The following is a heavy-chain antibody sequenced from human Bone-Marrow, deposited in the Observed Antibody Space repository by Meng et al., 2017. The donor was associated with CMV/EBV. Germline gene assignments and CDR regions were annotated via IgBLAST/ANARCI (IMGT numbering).Heavy chain of an antibody. CDR3: ASSGNPPPLYYYYGMDV. D-gene: IGHD1-26*01. J-gene: IGHJ6*02. CDR2: IIPILGIA. Sequence: SVKVSCKASGGTFSSYAISWVRQAPGQGLEWMGGIIPILGIANYAQKFQGRVTITADKSTSTAYMELSSLRSEDTAVYYCASSGNPPPLYYYYGMDVWGPGTTVTVSS. CDR1: GGTFSSYA. V-gene: IGHV1-69*10.